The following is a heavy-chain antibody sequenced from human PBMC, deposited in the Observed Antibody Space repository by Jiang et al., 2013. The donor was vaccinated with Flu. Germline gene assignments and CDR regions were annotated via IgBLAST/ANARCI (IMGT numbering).Heavy chain of an antibody. J-gene: IGHJ6*01. CDR2: INHSGST. D-gene: IGHD3-10*01. CDR1: GGSFSGYY. V-gene: IGHV4-34*01. CDR3: ARGGVRGDGMDV. Sequence: GSGLVKPSETLSLTCAVYGGSFSGYYWSWIRQPPGKGLEWIGEINHSGSTNYNPSLKSRVTISVDTSKNQFSLKLSSVTAADTAVYYCARGGVRGDGMDVWGPRDHGHRLL.